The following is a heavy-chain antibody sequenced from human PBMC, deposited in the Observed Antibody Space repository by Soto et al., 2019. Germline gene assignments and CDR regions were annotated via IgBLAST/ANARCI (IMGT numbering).Heavy chain of an antibody. CDR1: GYTFTSYD. D-gene: IGHD2-2*02. CDR3: ARGGGICSSTSCYNAYMDV. V-gene: IGHV1-8*01. CDR2: MNPNSGNT. Sequence: APVKVSCKASGYTFTSYDINWVRQATGQGLEWMGWMNPNSGNTGYAQKFQGRVTMTRNTSISTAYMELSSLRSEDTAVYYCARGGGICSSTSCYNAYMDVWGKGTTVTVSS. J-gene: IGHJ6*03.